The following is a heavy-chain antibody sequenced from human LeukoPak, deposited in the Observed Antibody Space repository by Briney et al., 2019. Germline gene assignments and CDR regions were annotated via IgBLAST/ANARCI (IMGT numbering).Heavy chain of an antibody. V-gene: IGHV3-21*01. CDR2: ISSRSNYI. CDR1: GFSFSDHN. D-gene: IGHD3-10*01. Sequence: GGSLGLSCAVSGFSFSDHNMNWVRQAPGKGLEWVASISSRSNYIYYADSLEGRVTVSRDNARNSLFLQMTSLRAEDTAVYYCARDYLGFGESGFDYWGQGTQVIVSS. CDR3: ARDYLGFGESGFDY. J-gene: IGHJ4*02.